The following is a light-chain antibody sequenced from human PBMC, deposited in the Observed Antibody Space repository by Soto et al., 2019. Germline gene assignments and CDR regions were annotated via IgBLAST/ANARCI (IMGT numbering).Light chain of an antibody. V-gene: IGLV2-11*01. CDR1: NSDIGTYNY. CDR2: DVS. CDR3: CSYADHYNFWV. Sequence: QSALTQPRSVSGSPGQSVTISCTGTNSDIGTYNYVSWYQQHPGKAPKVMIYDVSRRPSGVPDRFSGSKSGNTASLTISGLQAEDEADYYCCSYADHYNFWVFGGGTKLTVL. J-gene: IGLJ3*02.